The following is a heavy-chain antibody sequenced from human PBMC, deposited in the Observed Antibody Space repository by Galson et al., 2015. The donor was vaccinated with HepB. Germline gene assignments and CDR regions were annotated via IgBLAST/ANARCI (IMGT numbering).Heavy chain of an antibody. J-gene: IGHJ4*02. D-gene: IGHD6-13*01. V-gene: IGHV1-69*13. CDR1: GYTFTSYG. CDR2: IIPIFGTA. Sequence: SVKVSCKASGYTFTSYGISWVRQAPGQGLEWMGGIIPIFGTANYAQKFQGRVTITADESTSTAYMELSSLRSEDTAVYYCASPSKKVSSSWYLDYFDYWGQGTLVTVSS. CDR3: ASPSKKVSSSWYLDYFDY.